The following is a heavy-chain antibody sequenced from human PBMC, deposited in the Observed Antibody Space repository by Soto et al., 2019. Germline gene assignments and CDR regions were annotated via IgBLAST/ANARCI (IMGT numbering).Heavy chain of an antibody. CDR3: AHSHFEILTAPFDS. V-gene: IGHV2-5*01. Sequence: QITLKESGPSLVKPTQTLTLTCTFSGFSLTNTGVTVGWIRQPPGKALEWLALVYWHDDKRYNPPPRHRLTIAKDTSKSRVVLTLANVGPVDTATYYCAHSHFEILTAPFDSWGRGTLVTVSS. CDR2: VYWHDDK. CDR1: GFSLTNTGVT. D-gene: IGHD3-9*01. J-gene: IGHJ5*01.